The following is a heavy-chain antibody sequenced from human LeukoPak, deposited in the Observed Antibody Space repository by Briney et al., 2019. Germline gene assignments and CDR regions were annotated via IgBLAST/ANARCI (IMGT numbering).Heavy chain of an antibody. J-gene: IGHJ4*02. CDR3: AKDRAYSSGWYGFDY. V-gene: IGHV3-23*01. CDR1: GFTFSTYG. D-gene: IGHD6-19*01. CDR2: VSGGGVNT. Sequence: GGSLRLSCAASGFTFSTYGLSWVRQAPGRGLEWVSIVSGGGVNTYYVDSVKGRFTISRDNSKNTLYLQMNSLRAEDTALYYCAKDRAYSSGWYGFDYWGQGTLVTVSS.